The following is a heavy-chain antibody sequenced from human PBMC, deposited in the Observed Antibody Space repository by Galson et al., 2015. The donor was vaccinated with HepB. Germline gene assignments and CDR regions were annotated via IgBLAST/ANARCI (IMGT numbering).Heavy chain of an antibody. CDR1: GGSVNAYY. D-gene: IGHD6-19*01. V-gene: IGHV4-4*07. CDR2: IYSSGNA. Sequence: LSLTCTVSGGSVNAYYWSWIRQPAGKGLEWIGRIYSSGNADYNPSLRSRVAMSVDTSKNQFYLSLRFLSAADTAFYYCARGAINSGWHDFWGQGTLVTVPS. CDR3: ARGAINSGWHDF. J-gene: IGHJ4*02.